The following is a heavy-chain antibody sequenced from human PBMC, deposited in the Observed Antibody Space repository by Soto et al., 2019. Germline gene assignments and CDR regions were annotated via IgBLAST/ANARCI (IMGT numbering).Heavy chain of an antibody. CDR2: IYKSATT. J-gene: IGHJ5*01. CDR1: GDSISSRDYF. V-gene: IGHV4-30-4*01. CDR3: ARGRYCLTGRCFPNWFDS. D-gene: IGHD7-27*01. Sequence: SETLSLTCSVSGDSISSRDYFWAWIRQHPGQALEYIGYIYKSATTYYNPSFESRVAISVDTSKSQFSLNVTSVTAADTAVYFCARGRYCLTGRCFPNWFDSWGQGALVT.